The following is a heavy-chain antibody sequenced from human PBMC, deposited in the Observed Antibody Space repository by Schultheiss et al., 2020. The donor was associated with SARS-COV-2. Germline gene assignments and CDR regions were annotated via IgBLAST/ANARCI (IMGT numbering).Heavy chain of an antibody. CDR2: ISYDGSNK. CDR3: ARNYYYDSSGSPRLFWFDP. D-gene: IGHD3-22*01. Sequence: GGSLRLSCAASGFTFSSYAMHWVRQAPGKGLEWVAVISYDGSNKYYADSVKGRFTISRDNSKNTLYLQMNSLRAEDTAVYYCARNYYYDSSGSPRLFWFDPWGQGTLVTVSS. J-gene: IGHJ5*02. V-gene: IGHV3-30*01. CDR1: GFTFSSYA.